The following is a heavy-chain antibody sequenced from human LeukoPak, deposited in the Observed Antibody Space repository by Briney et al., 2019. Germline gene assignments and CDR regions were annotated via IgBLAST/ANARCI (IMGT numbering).Heavy chain of an antibody. CDR2: ISSSSSYI. CDR1: GFTVSNSY. J-gene: IGHJ3*02. V-gene: IGHV3-21*01. Sequence: PGGSLRLSCAASGFTVSNSYMNWVRQAPGKGLEWVSSISSSSSYIYYADSVKGRFTISRDNAKNSLYLQMNSLRAEDTAVYYCARDRAAAGIGDAFDIWGQGTMVTVSS. D-gene: IGHD6-13*01. CDR3: ARDRAAAGIGDAFDI.